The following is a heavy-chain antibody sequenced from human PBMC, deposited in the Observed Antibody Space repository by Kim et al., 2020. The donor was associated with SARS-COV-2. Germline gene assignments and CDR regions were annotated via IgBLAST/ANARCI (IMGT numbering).Heavy chain of an antibody. Sequence: SETLSLTCTVSGGSISTAFYWCWIRQPPGKGLEWIGSVCYTRNSYYSPFLKGRLILYVDTSKKQCFHVVNSVTAADTVMYYCARPSSIFRDYALWGPGT. CDR3: ARPSSIFRDYAL. D-gene: IGHD4-17*01. V-gene: IGHV4-39*01. CDR2: VCYTRNS. J-gene: IGHJ1*01. CDR1: GGSISTAFY.